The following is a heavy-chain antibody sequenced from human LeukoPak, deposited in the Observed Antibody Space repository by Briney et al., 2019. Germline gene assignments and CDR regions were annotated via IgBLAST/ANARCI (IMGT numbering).Heavy chain of an antibody. D-gene: IGHD3-22*01. CDR1: GYTFTSYG. V-gene: IGHV1-18*01. J-gene: IGHJ6*02. CDR2: ISAYNGNT. Sequence: VASVTVSCTASGYTFTSYGISWVRQAPGQGLEWMGWISAYNGNTNYAQKLQGRVTMTTDTSTSTAYMELRSLRSDDTAVYYCAIVGRQWLPLGVWGQGTTVTVSS. CDR3: AIVGRQWLPLGV.